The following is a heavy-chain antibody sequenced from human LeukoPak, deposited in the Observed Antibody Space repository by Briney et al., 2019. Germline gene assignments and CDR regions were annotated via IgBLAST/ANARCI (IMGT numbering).Heavy chain of an antibody. J-gene: IGHJ4*02. Sequence: GGSLRLSCAASGFTFRSYEMNWVRQAPGKGLEWVSYISSSGSTMYYADSVKGRFTISRDNAKNSLYLQMNSLRAEGTAVYYCATYYDSAGFDFDYWGQGTLVTVSS. D-gene: IGHD3-22*01. V-gene: IGHV3-48*03. CDR1: GFTFRSYE. CDR3: ATYYDSAGFDFDY. CDR2: ISSSGSTM.